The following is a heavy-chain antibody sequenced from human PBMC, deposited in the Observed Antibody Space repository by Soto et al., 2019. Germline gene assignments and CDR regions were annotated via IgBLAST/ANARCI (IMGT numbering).Heavy chain of an antibody. CDR2: IIPIFDIT. Sequence: QVQLVQSGAEVKKPGSSVKVSCKASGGTFRSYSISWVRQAPGQGLEWMGGIIPIFDITNYAQKFQGRVTITADESTSTAYMELSSLGSDDTAVYYCARPDEGGYSSNHHYYCALDGWGQGTTVTV. V-gene: IGHV1-69*01. D-gene: IGHD3-22*01. CDR3: ARPDEGGYSSNHHYYCALDG. J-gene: IGHJ6*02. CDR1: GGTFRSYS.